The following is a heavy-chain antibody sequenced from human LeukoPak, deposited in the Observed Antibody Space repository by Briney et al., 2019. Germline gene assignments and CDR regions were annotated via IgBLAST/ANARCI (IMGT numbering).Heavy chain of an antibody. Sequence: SETLSLSCAVYGGSFSGYYWSWIRQPPGKGLEWIGEINHSGSTNYNPSLKSRVTISVDTSNNQFSLKLSSVTAADTAVYYCARGGRDCSSTSCYAAKPFDYWGQGTLVTVSS. CDR3: ARGGRDCSSTSCYAAKPFDY. CDR2: INHSGST. D-gene: IGHD2-2*01. CDR1: GGSFSGYY. J-gene: IGHJ4*02. V-gene: IGHV4-34*01.